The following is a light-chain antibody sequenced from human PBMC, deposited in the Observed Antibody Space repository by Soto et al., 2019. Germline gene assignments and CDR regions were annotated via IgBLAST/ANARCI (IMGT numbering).Light chain of an antibody. CDR2: DAS. Sequence: DIQMTQSPSSLSASVGDRVTITCRASQTIHSWLAWYQQTRGKAPKLXIYDASTLESGAPSRFRCSGAGTECTRPISSLQPDDVETDYCQHYNSYTYTFGQGTRLEIK. J-gene: IGKJ2*01. CDR3: QHYNSYTYT. CDR1: QTIHSW. V-gene: IGKV1-5*01.